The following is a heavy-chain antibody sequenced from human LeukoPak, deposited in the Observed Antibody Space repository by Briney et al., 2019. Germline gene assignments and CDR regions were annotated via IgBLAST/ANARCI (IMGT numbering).Heavy chain of an antibody. CDR2: ISGSGDST. V-gene: IGHV3-23*01. CDR3: ARTRSCSSTSCYVDY. Sequence: PGGSLRLSCAASGFTFSSYAMTWVRQTPGKGLEWVSGISGSGDSTYYADSVKGRFTISRENSKNTLYLQMNSLRAEDTAVYYCARTRSCSSTSCYVDYWGQGTLVTVSS. CDR1: GFTFSSYA. D-gene: IGHD2-2*01. J-gene: IGHJ4*02.